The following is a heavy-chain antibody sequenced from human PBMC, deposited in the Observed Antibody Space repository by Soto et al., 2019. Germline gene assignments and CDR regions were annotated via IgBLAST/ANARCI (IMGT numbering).Heavy chain of an antibody. CDR1: GFPFSSYS. J-gene: IGHJ4*02. Sequence: EVQLLESGGGVVQPRGSLRLSCTASGFPFSSYSMSWVRQAPGKGLEWVSAISAGGVTTYYADSVRGRFTISRDNSNNTMYMQMNSLRAEDTAVYYCAMEGAIGDYIQFDNWGQGTLVTVSS. CDR3: AMEGAIGDYIQFDN. V-gene: IGHV3-23*01. CDR2: ISAGGVTT. D-gene: IGHD4-17*01.